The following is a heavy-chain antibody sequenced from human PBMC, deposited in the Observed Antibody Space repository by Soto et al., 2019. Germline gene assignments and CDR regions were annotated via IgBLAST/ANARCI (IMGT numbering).Heavy chain of an antibody. D-gene: IGHD5-12*01. CDR3: ARGHGYNWAHFDY. CDR1: GGTFDSYA. Sequence: QVQLVQSGTELKKPGSSVNVSCKASGGTFDSYAITWVRQAPGQGLEWMGGIIPIFKTTKYAQKFQGRVTITADESSSTASMELSSLTSEDTALYYCARGHGYNWAHFDYWGQGTLVTVSS. J-gene: IGHJ4*02. CDR2: IIPIFKTT. V-gene: IGHV1-69*01.